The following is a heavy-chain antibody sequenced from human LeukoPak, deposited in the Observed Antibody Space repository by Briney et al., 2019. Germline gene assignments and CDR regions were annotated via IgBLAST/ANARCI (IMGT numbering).Heavy chain of an antibody. CDR3: AKDPGAYCGGACLNWFDP. J-gene: IGHJ5*02. V-gene: IGHV3-23*01. D-gene: IGHD2-21*02. Sequence: GGSLRLSCAASGFTFSTYAMSWVRQAPGKGLEWVSAISNSGKSTYYADSVKGRFTISRDNSKNTLCLQMNSLRAEDTAIYYCAKDPGAYCGGACLNWFDPWGQGTLVTVSS. CDR1: GFTFSTYA. CDR2: ISNSGKST.